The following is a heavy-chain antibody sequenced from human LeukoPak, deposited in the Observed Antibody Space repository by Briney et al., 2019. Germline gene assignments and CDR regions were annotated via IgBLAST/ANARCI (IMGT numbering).Heavy chain of an antibody. CDR2: TYPSDSDT. Sequence: GESLKISCKGSGYSFTSYWISWVRQMPGKGLQWMGITYPSDSDTRYNPAFQGQVTISADKSISTAYLQWSSLKASDTAMYYCAKQHYDILTGVTNFDYWGQGTLVTVSS. CDR1: GYSFTSYW. V-gene: IGHV5-51*01. CDR3: AKQHYDILTGVTNFDY. D-gene: IGHD3-9*01. J-gene: IGHJ4*02.